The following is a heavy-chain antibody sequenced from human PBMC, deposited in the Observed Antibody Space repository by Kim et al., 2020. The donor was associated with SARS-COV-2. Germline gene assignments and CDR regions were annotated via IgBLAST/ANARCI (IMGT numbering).Heavy chain of an antibody. J-gene: IGHJ6*02. V-gene: IGHV3-21*01. CDR2: ISSSSSYI. Sequence: GGSLRLSCAASGFTFSSYSMNWVRQAPGKGLEWVSSISSSSSYIYYADSVKGRFTISRDNAKNSLYLQMNSLRAEDTAVYYCAREFRSSRYYYYYGMDVWGQGTTVTVSS. CDR1: GFTFSSYS. D-gene: IGHD6-13*01. CDR3: AREFRSSRYYYYYGMDV.